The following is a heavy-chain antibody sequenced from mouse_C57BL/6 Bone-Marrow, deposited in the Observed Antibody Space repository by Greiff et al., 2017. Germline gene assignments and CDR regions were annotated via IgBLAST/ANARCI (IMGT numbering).Heavy chain of an antibody. J-gene: IGHJ3*01. CDR2: IYPGDGDT. CDR3: ARKDYGSLFAY. CDR1: GYAFSSYW. V-gene: IGHV1-80*01. D-gene: IGHD1-1*01. Sequence: VQLVESGAELVKPGASVKISCKASGYAFSSYWMNWVKQRPGKGLEWIGQIYPGDGDTNYNGKFKGKATLTADKSSSTAYMQLSSLTSEDSAVYFCARKDYGSLFAYWGQGTLVTVSA.